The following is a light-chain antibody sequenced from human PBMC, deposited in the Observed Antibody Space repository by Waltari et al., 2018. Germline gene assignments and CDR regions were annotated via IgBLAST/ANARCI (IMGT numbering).Light chain of an antibody. J-gene: IGKJ3*01. CDR2: AAS. CDR1: QSVSSNS. Sequence: WRASQSVSSNSLSWYQQKPGQAPRLLIYAASSRATGIPDRFSGSGSGTDFTLTISRLEPEDFAVYYCQQYGSSPRTFGPGTKVDVK. CDR3: QQYGSSPRT. V-gene: IGKV3-20*01.